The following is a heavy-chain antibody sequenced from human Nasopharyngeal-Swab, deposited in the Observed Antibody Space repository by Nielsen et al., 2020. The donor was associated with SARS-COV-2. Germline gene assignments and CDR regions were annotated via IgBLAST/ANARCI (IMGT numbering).Heavy chain of an antibody. V-gene: IGHV1-18*01. CDR2: ISAYNGNT. CDR1: GYTFTSYG. Sequence: ASVKASCKASGYTFTSYGISWVRQAPGQGLEWMGWISAYNGNTNYAQKLQGRVTMTTDTSTSTAYMELRSLRSDDTAVYYCARFVTTSYYYYGMDVWGQGTTVTVSS. CDR3: ARFVTTSYYYYGMDV. J-gene: IGHJ6*02. D-gene: IGHD3-22*01.